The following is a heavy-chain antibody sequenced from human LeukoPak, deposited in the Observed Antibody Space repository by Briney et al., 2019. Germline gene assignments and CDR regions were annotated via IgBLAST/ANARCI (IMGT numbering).Heavy chain of an antibody. J-gene: IGHJ4*02. CDR1: GGSISSSRYY. CDR3: ARRGVVATPDANF. V-gene: IGHV4-39*01. D-gene: IGHD5-12*01. CDR2: IYYTGST. Sequence: PSETLSLTCTVSGGSISSSRYYWCWIRQPPGKGLEWIGSIYYTGSTYYNPSLRSRVSISVDTSKNQFTLKLSSVTAADTAVYYCARRGVVATPDANFWGQGTLVTVSS.